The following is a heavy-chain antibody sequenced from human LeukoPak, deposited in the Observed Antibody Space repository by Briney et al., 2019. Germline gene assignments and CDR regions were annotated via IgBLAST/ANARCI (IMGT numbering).Heavy chain of an antibody. J-gene: IGHJ4*02. CDR1: GFNFSSFA. CDR2: IGNGGTT. Sequence: GGSLRLSCEASGFNFSSFAVSWVRQAPGKGLEWVSSIGNGGTTYYAGSVKGRFTISSDNSKNTLYLQVNSLRAEDTAVYYCAKMRGQPREAYFFDYWGQGALVTVSS. D-gene: IGHD1-26*01. CDR3: AKMRGQPREAYFFDY. V-gene: IGHV3-23*01.